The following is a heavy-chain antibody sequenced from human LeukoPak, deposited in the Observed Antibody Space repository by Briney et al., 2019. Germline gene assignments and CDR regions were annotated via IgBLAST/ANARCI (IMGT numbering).Heavy chain of an antibody. Sequence: GGSLRLSCAASGFTVSSNYMSWVRQAPGKGLEWVAVISYDGSNKYYADSVKGRFTISRDNSKNTLYLQMNSLRAEDTAVYYCARDSGYNLRGYFQHWGQGTLVTVSS. V-gene: IGHV3-30*03. CDR1: GFTVSSNY. D-gene: IGHD6-25*01. CDR2: ISYDGSNK. J-gene: IGHJ1*01. CDR3: ARDSGYNLRGYFQH.